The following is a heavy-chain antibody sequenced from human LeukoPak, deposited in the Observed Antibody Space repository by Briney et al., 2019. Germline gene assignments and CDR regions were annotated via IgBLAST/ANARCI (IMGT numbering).Heavy chain of an antibody. V-gene: IGHV4-59*12. J-gene: IGHJ3*02. D-gene: IGHD6-19*01. CDR3: TRAVTVAGIESLGTYDI. Sequence: SETLSLTCTVSGGSISSYYWSWIRQPPGKGLEWIGYIYYSGSTSYNPSLKSRVTISVDTSKNQFSLKLSSVTAADTAVYYCTRAVTVAGIESLGTYDIWGQGTMVTVSS. CDR2: IYYSGST. CDR1: GGSISSYY.